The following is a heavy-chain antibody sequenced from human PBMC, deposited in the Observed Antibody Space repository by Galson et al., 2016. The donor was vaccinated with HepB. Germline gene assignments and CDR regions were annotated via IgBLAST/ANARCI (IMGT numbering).Heavy chain of an antibody. Sequence: LRLSCAASGITFSSYALSWVRQAPGKGLEWVSAITGTGGGTYYADSVKGRFTISRDNSKNTLYLQMSSLRAEDTAVYYCARTVGATIADYWGQGALVTVSS. CDR3: ARTVGATIADY. D-gene: IGHD1-26*01. CDR1: GITFSSYA. CDR2: ITGTGGGT. V-gene: IGHV3-23*01. J-gene: IGHJ4*02.